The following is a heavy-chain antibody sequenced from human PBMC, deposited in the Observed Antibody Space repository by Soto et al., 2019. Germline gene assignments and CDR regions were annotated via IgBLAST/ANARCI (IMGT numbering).Heavy chain of an antibody. J-gene: IGHJ6*02. CDR1: GGSFSGYY. D-gene: IGHD1-26*01. CDR3: ARAPGGSYSSRPPYGMDV. CDR2: INHSGST. V-gene: IGHV4-34*01. Sequence: QVQLQQWGAGLLKPSETLSLTCAVYGGSFSGYYWSRIRQPPGKGLEWIGEINHSGSTNYNPSLKSRVTISVDTSKNQFSLKLSSVTAADTAVYYCARAPGGSYSSRPPYGMDVWGQGTTVTVSS.